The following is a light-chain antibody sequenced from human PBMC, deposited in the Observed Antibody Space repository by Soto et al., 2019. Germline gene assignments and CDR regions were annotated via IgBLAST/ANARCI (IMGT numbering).Light chain of an antibody. V-gene: IGLV2-14*03. CDR3: CSYTRSSTVL. J-gene: IGLJ7*01. CDR1: SSDIGAYNY. CDR2: DVN. Sequence: QSVLTQPASVSGSPGQSITISCTGTSSDIGAYNYVFWYQHHPGKVPKLMIYDVNNRPSGVSDRFSGSKFGNTASLTISGLQAEDEADYYCCSYTRSSTVLFGGGTQLTVL.